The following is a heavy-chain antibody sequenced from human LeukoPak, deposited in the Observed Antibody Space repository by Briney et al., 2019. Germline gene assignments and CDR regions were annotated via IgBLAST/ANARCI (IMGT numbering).Heavy chain of an antibody. Sequence: GGSLRLSCAASGFTFNTHGMHWVRQAPGKGLEWVAAIWFDGSVKHYSDAVKGRFTISRDNSLITLYLQMNSLRVEDTAIYYCAKDTAVQFLEPAFWGQGTLVTVSS. V-gene: IGHV3-33*06. CDR2: IWFDGSVK. D-gene: IGHD3-3*01. CDR3: AKDTAVQFLEPAF. J-gene: IGHJ4*02. CDR1: GFTFNTHG.